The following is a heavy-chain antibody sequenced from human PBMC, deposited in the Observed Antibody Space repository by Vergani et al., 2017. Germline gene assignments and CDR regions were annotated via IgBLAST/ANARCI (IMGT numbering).Heavy chain of an antibody. Sequence: QVQLQESGPGLVKPSETLSPTCTVSGGSISSYYWSWIRQPAGKGLEWIGRIYTSGSTNYNPSLKSRVTMSVDTSKNQFSLKLSSVTAADTAVYYCAREGAGYNWNDGWFDPWGQGTLVTVSS. CDR2: IYTSGST. V-gene: IGHV4-4*07. J-gene: IGHJ5*02. D-gene: IGHD1-1*01. CDR3: AREGAGYNWNDGWFDP. CDR1: GGSISSYY.